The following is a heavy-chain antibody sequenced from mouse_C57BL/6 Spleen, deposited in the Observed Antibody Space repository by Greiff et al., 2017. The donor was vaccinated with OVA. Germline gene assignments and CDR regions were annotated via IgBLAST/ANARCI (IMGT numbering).Heavy chain of an antibody. CDR3: ARNRLGRFDY. V-gene: IGHV1-69*01. J-gene: IGHJ2*01. CDR2: IDPSDSYT. D-gene: IGHD4-1*01. CDR1: GYTFTSYW. Sequence: QVQLQQPGAELVMPGASVKLSCKASGYTFTSYWMHWVKQRPGQGLAWIGEIDPSDSYTNYNQKFKGKSTLTVDKSSSTAYMQLSSLTSEDSAVYYCARNRLGRFDYWGQGTTLTVSS.